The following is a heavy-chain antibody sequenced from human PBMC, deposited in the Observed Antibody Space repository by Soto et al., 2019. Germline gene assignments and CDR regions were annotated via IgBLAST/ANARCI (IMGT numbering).Heavy chain of an antibody. J-gene: IGHJ4*02. V-gene: IGHV4-38-2*02. Sequence: PSETLSLTCTVSGFSISNGYKWGWVRQAPGKGLEWIGSLYYTGTTHYNPSLKSRVTISVDTSKNQFSLKLSSVTAADTAVYYCAREGQYCSSTSCYMNGGFDYWGQGTLVTVSS. CDR2: LYYTGTT. CDR3: AREGQYCSSTSCYMNGGFDY. CDR1: GFSISNGYK. D-gene: IGHD2-2*02.